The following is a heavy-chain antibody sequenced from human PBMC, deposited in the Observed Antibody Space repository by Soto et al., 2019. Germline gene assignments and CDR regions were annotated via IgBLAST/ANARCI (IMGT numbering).Heavy chain of an antibody. CDR3: ARGRYGDY. D-gene: IGHD1-1*01. CDR2: ISAHNGNT. V-gene: IGHV1-18*01. Sequence: QVHLVQSGAGVKKPGASVKVSCKASGYTFTSYGITWVRQAPGQGLEWMGWISAHNGNTDYAQKLQGRVIVTRDTSTSTAYMEVRSLRSDDTAVYYCARGRYGDYWGQGALVTVSS. J-gene: IGHJ4*02. CDR1: GYTFTSYG.